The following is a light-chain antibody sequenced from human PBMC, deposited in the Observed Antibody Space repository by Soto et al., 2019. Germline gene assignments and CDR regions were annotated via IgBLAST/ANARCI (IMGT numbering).Light chain of an antibody. V-gene: IGKV3-11*01. Sequence: SVLTQSPATLSLTPRERATLSCRASQSVSSYLAWYQQKPGQAPRLLIYDASNRATGIPARFSGSGSGTEFTLTISSLQSEDFAVYYCQQYNNWPPWTFAQGTKVDI. CDR2: DAS. CDR1: QSVSSY. CDR3: QQYNNWPPWT. J-gene: IGKJ1*01.